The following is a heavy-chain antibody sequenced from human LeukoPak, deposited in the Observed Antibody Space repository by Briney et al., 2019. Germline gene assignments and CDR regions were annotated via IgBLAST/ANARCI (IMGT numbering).Heavy chain of an antibody. D-gene: IGHD4-23*01. CDR1: GYTFTAYN. V-gene: IGHV1-2*02. Sequence: ASVKVSCKASGYTFTAYNVHYLRQAPGQGLEWMGWINPNSGGTNYAQKFQGRVTMTRDTSISTAYMELSRLRSDDTAVYYCARSYGGNQDAFDIWGQGTMVTVSS. J-gene: IGHJ3*02. CDR2: INPNSGGT. CDR3: ARSYGGNQDAFDI.